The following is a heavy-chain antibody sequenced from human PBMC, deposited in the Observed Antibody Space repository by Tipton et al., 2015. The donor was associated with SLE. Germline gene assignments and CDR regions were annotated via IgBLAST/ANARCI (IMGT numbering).Heavy chain of an antibody. V-gene: IGHV4-61*01. J-gene: IGHJ3*02. CDR3: ARAEGSWDAFDI. CDR1: GGSISRSSYY. CDR2: IYYSGST. Sequence: TLSLTCTVSGGSISRSSYYWSWIRQPPGRGLEWIGYIYYSGSTNYNPSLKSRVTISVDTSKNQFSLKLSSVTAADTAVYYCARAEGSWDAFDIWGQGTMVTVSS. D-gene: IGHD2-15*01.